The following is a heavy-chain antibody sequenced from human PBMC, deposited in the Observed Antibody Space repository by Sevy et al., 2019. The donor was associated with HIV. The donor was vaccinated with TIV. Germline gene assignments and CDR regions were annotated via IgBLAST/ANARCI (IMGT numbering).Heavy chain of an antibody. V-gene: IGHV3-23*01. J-gene: IGHJ4*02. CDR2: ISGSVNST. D-gene: IGHD3-22*01. CDR1: GFTFSSYA. CDR3: AKKYDTSGYYFDY. Sequence: GGSLRLSCAVSGFTFSSYAMNWVRQAPGKGLEWVSSISGSVNSTYYADSVKGRFTISRDNSKNTLYVQMNSLRAEDTAVYYCAKKYDTSGYYFDYWGQGTLVTVSS.